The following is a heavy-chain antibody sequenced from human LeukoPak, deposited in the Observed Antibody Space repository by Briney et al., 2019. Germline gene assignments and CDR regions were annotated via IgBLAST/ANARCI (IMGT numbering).Heavy chain of an antibody. CDR3: ARVPTYYYDSSGLNDAFDI. CDR1: GGSFSSGSYY. J-gene: IGHJ3*02. CDR2: IYYSGST. Sequence: SETLSLTCTVSGGSFSSGSYYWSWIRQPPGKGLEWIGYIYYSGSTNYNPSLKSRVTISVDTSKNQFSLKLSSVTAADTAVYYCARVPTYYYDSSGLNDAFDIWGQGTMVTVSS. D-gene: IGHD3-22*01. V-gene: IGHV4-61*01.